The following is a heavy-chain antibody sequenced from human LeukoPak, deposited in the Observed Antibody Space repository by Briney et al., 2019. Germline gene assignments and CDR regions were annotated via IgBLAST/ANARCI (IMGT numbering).Heavy chain of an antibody. J-gene: IGHJ6*02. CDR2: IYYSGST. V-gene: IGHV4-39*01. CDR3: ARQGYPGNYYYYGMDV. Sequence: PSETLSLTCTVSGGSISSSSYYWGWIRQPPGKGLEWIGSIYYSGSTYYNPSLKSRVTISVDTSKNQFSLKLSSVTAADTAVYYCARQGYPGNYYYYGMDVWGQGTTVTVSS. D-gene: IGHD2-15*01. CDR1: GGSISSSSYY.